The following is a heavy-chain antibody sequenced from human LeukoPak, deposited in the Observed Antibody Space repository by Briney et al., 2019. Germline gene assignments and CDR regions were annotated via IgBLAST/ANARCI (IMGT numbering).Heavy chain of an antibody. CDR3: ARGGGSGWYFSYYYYYYMDV. CDR2: MNPNSGNT. CDR1: GYTFTGYY. J-gene: IGHJ6*03. D-gene: IGHD6-19*01. Sequence: GASVKVSCKTSGYTFTGYYMHWVRQATGQGLEWMGWMNPNSGNTGYAQKFQGRVTLTRNTSISTAYMELSSLRSEDTAIYYCARGGGSGWYFSYYYYYYMDVWGKGTTVTISS. V-gene: IGHV1-8*02.